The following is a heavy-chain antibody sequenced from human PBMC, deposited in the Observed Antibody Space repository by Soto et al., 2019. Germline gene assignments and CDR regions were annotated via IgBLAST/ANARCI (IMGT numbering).Heavy chain of an antibody. Sequence: EVQLMEAGGGLVQPGGSLRLSCAASGFTVSSNYMTWVRQAPGKGLEWVSVIYSGGNTYYSDSVKVRFPISRHNSQNPLYLQMNSLSAEDTAIYYCARDYYDSGGLDVWGQGTTVTVSS. CDR2: IYSGGNT. D-gene: IGHD3-10*01. CDR1: GFTVSSNY. J-gene: IGHJ6*02. CDR3: ARDYYDSGGLDV. V-gene: IGHV3-53*04.